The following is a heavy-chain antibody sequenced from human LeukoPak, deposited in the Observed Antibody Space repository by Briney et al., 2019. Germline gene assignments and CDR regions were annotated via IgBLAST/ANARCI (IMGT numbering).Heavy chain of an antibody. CDR3: ARGAAAVAGGGYFQY. CDR1: GFTFSSYA. V-gene: IGHV3-30-3*01. Sequence: GGSLRLSCAASGFTFSSYAMHWVRRAPGRGLEWMAVISYDGSNKYYADSVKGRFTISRDNSKNTLYLQMNSLRGEDTAVYYCARGAAAVAGGGYFQYWGQGTPVTVSS. D-gene: IGHD6-19*01. J-gene: IGHJ1*01. CDR2: ISYDGSNK.